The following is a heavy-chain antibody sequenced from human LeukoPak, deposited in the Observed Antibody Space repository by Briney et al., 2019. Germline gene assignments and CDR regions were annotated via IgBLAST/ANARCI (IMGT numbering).Heavy chain of an antibody. J-gene: IGHJ6*02. CDR2: IYYSGST. CDR3: ARDGAGRGVEVWSGYPYYYGMDV. Sequence: SETLSLTCTVSGGSISSGDYYWSWIRQPPGKGLEWIGYIYYSGSTYYNPSLKSRVTISVDTSKNQFSLKLSSVTAADTAVYYCARDGAGRGVEVWSGYPYYYGMDVWGQGTTVTVSS. D-gene: IGHD3-3*01. V-gene: IGHV4-30-4*01. CDR1: GGSISSGDYY.